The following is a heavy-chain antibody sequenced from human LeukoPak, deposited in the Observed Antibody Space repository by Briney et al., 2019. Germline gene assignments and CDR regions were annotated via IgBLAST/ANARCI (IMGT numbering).Heavy chain of an antibody. D-gene: IGHD6-19*01. V-gene: IGHV1-2*02. CDR1: GYTFTDYY. CDR2: INPSSGGT. J-gene: IGHJ4*02. CDR3: AREGRSSGWYVTDSDY. Sequence: ASVKVSCKASGYTFTDYYMHWVRQAPGQGLEWMGWINPSSGGTNYAQKFQGRVTMTRDTSISTAHMELSRLISDDTAVYYCAREGRSSGWYVTDSDYWGQGTLVTVSS.